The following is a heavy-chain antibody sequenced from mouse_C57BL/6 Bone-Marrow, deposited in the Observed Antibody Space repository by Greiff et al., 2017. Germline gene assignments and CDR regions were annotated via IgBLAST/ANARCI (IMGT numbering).Heavy chain of an antibody. CDR1: GFNIQDYY. V-gene: IGHV14-1*01. CDR3: TPSITTVVPFAY. Sequence: VQLQQSGAELVRPGASVKLSCTASGFNIQDYYMHWVKQRPEQGLEWIGRIDPEVGETEYVPKFQGKATMTADTSSNTASLQLSSLTSEDAAVYYCTPSITTVVPFAYWGQGTLVTVSA. CDR2: IDPEVGET. D-gene: IGHD1-1*01. J-gene: IGHJ3*01.